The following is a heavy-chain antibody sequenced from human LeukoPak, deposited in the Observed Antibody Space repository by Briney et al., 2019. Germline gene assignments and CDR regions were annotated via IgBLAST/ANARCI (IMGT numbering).Heavy chain of an antibody. CDR2: IYHSGST. CDR1: GYSISSGHY. D-gene: IGHD1-1*01. J-gene: IGHJ4*02. Sequence: SETLSLTCTVSGYSISSGHYWGWIRQPPGKGLEWIGSIYHSGSTYYNPSLKSRVTISVDTSKNQFSLKLSSVTAADTAVYYCVRDWNGDYFDYWGQGTLVTVSS. V-gene: IGHV4-38-2*02. CDR3: VRDWNGDYFDY.